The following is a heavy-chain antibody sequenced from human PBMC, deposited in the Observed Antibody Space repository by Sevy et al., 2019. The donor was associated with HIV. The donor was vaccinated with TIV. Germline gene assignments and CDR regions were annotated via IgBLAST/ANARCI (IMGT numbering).Heavy chain of an antibody. CDR3: ASRRFYCSSTSCYYAFDI. D-gene: IGHD2-2*01. J-gene: IGHJ3*02. V-gene: IGHV3-23*01. CDR2: ISGSGGST. Sequence: GGSLRLSCAASGFTFSSYDMSWVRQAPGKGLEWVSAISGSGGSTYYADSVKGRFTISRDNSKNTLYLQMNSLRAEDTAVYYRASRRFYCSSTSCYYAFDIWGQGTMVTVSS. CDR1: GFTFSSYD.